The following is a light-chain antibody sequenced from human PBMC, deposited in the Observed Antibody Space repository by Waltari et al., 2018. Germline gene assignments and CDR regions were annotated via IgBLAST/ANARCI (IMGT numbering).Light chain of an antibody. J-gene: IGKJ2*01. Sequence: IQMTQSPSALSASVGDRVTITCRASQRINTWMAWYQQRPGKAPKVLSYDVSTLESGVPSRLSGSGSGTEFTLAINNLQPEDFATYYCQQYYRYYTFGQGTKLEIK. CDR3: QQYYRYYT. CDR2: DVS. V-gene: IGKV1-5*01. CDR1: QRINTW.